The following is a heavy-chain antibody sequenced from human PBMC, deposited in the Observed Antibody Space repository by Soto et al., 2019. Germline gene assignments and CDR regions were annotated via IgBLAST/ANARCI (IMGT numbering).Heavy chain of an antibody. Sequence: HPGGSLRLSCAASGFTFSAYGMHWVRQAPGKGLEWVAVVSYDGGNKYYGDSVKGRFTISRDNSKNTLYLQMNSLRAEDTAVYYCAKVEGAYRNYVIDYWGQGTPVTVSS. D-gene: IGHD4-4*01. CDR2: VSYDGGNK. CDR1: GFTFSAYG. CDR3: AKVEGAYRNYVIDY. V-gene: IGHV3-30*18. J-gene: IGHJ4*02.